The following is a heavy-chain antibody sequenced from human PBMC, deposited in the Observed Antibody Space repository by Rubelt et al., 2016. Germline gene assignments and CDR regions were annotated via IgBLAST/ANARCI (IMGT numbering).Heavy chain of an antibody. J-gene: IGHJ3*02. V-gene: IGHV5-10-1*01. D-gene: IGHD5-24*01. Sequence: SPSFQGHVTISADKSISTAYLQWSSLKASDTAMYYCARHVYAGDGSKPQPAFDIWGQGTMVTVSS. CDR3: ARHVYAGDGSKPQPAFDI.